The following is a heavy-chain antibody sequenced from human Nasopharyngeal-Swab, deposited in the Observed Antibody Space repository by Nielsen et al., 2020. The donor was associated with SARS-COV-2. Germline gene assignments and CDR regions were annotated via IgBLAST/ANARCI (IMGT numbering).Heavy chain of an antibody. V-gene: IGHV3-21*04. CDR1: GFTFSSYS. CDR3: ARERDYYDSSGYDY. J-gene: IGHJ4*02. CDR2: ISSSSSYM. D-gene: IGHD3-22*01. Sequence: GGSLRLSCAAPGFTFSSYSMNWVRQAPGKGLEWVSSISSSSSYMYYADSVKGRFTISRDNAKNSLYLQMNSLRAEDTALYHCARERDYYDSSGYDYWGQGTLVTVSS.